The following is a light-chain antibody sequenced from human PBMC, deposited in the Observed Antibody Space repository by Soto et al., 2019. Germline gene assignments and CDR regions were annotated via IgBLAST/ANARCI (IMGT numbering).Light chain of an antibody. CDR3: QQYGDSPRS. J-gene: IGKJ1*01. V-gene: IGKV3-20*01. CDR1: QSVSSYY. Sequence: IVLTQSPGTLSLSPWERATLSCRASQSVSSYYLAWYQQKPGQAPRLLIYAASSRATGIPDRFSVSGSGTDFTLTISRLEPGDFAVYYCQQYGDSPRSFGQGTKVDIK. CDR2: AAS.